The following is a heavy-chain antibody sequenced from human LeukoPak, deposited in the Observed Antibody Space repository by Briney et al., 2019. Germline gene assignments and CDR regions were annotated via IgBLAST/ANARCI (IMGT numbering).Heavy chain of an antibody. D-gene: IGHD6-19*01. CDR1: GFTFSSYA. CDR3: AKAYTRGSSGWYGFRNWFDP. J-gene: IGHJ5*02. V-gene: IGHV3-23*01. CDR2: ISGSGSSS. Sequence: GGSLRVSCAASGFTFSSYAMSWVRQAPWRGVEGVSAISGSGSSSYYSDAVKVRFTISREKCKNTLYLQMNSLRAEDRTVYYCAKAYTRGSSGWYGFRNWFDPWGQGTLVTVSS.